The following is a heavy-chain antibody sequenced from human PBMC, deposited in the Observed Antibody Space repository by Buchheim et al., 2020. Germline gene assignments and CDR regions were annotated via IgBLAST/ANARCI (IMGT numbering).Heavy chain of an antibody. CDR1: GFTIRNYG. Sequence: QVQLVESGGGVVQPGGSLRLSCGASGFTIRNYGMHWVRQAPGKGLEWVAVISEDGKNKYYTDSVKGRFTISRDNSKSTVDLQINSVRREDTAVYYCVKSRSGYYPRNYYFYMHVWGTGTT. V-gene: IGHV3-30*18. CDR3: VKSRSGYYPRNYYFYMHV. D-gene: IGHD3-3*01. CDR2: ISEDGKNK. J-gene: IGHJ6*03.